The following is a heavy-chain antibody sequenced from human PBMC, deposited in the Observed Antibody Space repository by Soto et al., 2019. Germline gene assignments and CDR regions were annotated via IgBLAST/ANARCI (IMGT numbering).Heavy chain of an antibody. CDR2: INWNGDST. Sequence: VGSLRLSCAASGGRCVDYGMSWVRQVPGKGLEWVSGINWNGDSTGYADSVKGRFTISRDKAKNSLYLQMNSLRDEDTALYYCAKSRKSRLYFYDYWGQGTLLTVSS. CDR1: GGRCVDYG. CDR3: AKSRKSRLYFYDY. V-gene: IGHV3-20*04. J-gene: IGHJ4*02. D-gene: IGHD3-10*01.